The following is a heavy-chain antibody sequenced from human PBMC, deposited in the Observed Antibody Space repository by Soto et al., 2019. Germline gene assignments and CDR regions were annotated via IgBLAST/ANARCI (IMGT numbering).Heavy chain of an antibody. V-gene: IGHV1-46*01. Sequence: KGVGYACSCHYMQCLRQNTGQGLEWMGIINPSGGSTSYAQKFQGRVTMTRDTSTSTVYMELSSLRSEDTAVYYCARDMDGFWDGYCISTRGSSWVAAWGQGPMAT. CDR1: GYACSCHY. D-gene: IGHD2-2*01. J-gene: IGHJ5*02. CDR2: INPSGGST. CDR3: ARDMDGFWDGYCISTRGSSWVAA.